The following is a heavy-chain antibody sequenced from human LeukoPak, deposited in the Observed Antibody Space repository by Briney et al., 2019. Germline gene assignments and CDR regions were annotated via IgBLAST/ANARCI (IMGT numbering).Heavy chain of an antibody. CDR3: ARDKVAAAGLQADDYYYYYMDV. CDR2: INPNNGVT. D-gene: IGHD6-13*01. V-gene: IGHV1-2*02. Sequence: AAVKVSCKASGYTFTGYYMHRVRQAPGQGLEWMGWINPNNGVTSYAQKFQGRVTMTRDTSIRTAYMELSSLRSDDTAVYYCARDKVAAAGLQADDYYYYYMDVWGKGTTVTVSS. J-gene: IGHJ6*03. CDR1: GYTFTGYY.